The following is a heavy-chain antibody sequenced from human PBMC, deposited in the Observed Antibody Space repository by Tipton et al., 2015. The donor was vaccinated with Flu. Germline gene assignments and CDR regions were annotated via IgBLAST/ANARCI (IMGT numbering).Heavy chain of an antibody. CDR1: GGSISIDGYY. Sequence: TLSLTCTVSGGSISIDGYYYSWIRQIPGKGLEYMGYSYHSGYTYYNPSLKGRLTISADTSKNKFSLKLSSVTAADTAVYYCARDKGKWFDPWGQGTLVTVSS. D-gene: IGHD3-10*01. V-gene: IGHV4-31*03. CDR2: SYHSGYT. CDR3: ARDKGKWFDP. J-gene: IGHJ5*02.